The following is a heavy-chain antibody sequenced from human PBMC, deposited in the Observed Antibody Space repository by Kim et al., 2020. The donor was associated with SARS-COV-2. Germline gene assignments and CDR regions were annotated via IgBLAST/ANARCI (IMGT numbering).Heavy chain of an antibody. J-gene: IGHJ4*02. D-gene: IGHD2-8*01. CDR3: ARDAKSGVLDY. Sequence: SETLSLTCTVSGGSISSGGSYWSWIRQHPGKGLEWIGYIYYSGSTYYNPSLKSRVTISVDTSKNQFSLMLSSVTAADTAVYYCARDAKSGVLDYWGQGTLVTVSS. CDR1: GGSISSGGSY. V-gene: IGHV4-31*03. CDR2: IYYSGST.